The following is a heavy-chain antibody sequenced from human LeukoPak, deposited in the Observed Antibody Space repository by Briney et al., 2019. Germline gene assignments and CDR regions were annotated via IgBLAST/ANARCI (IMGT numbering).Heavy chain of an antibody. D-gene: IGHD2-15*01. J-gene: IGHJ6*02. CDR3: ARRDNGMDV. CDR1: GDSISSYY. Sequence: PSETLSLTCTVSGDSISSYYWSWIRQPPGKGLEWIGYIYYSGSTNYNPSLKSRVTISVDTSKNQFSLKLSSVTAADTAVYYCARRDNGMDVWGQGTTVTVSS. V-gene: IGHV4-59*08. CDR2: IYYSGST.